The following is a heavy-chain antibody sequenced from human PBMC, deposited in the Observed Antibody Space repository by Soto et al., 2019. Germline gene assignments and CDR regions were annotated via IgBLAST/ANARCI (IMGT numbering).Heavy chain of an antibody. CDR2: ITSKAYTYAT. V-gene: IGHV3-73*01. D-gene: IGHD3-22*01. CDR1: GFTFSGSS. CDR3: TGDSSGYYYGSNY. Sequence: GGSLRLSCAASGFTFSGSSIHWVRQASGKGLEWVGRITSKAYTYATAYAASVKGRFTISRDDSKNTAYLQMNSLKTEDTAVYYCTGDSSGYYYGSNYWGQGTLVTVSS. J-gene: IGHJ4*02.